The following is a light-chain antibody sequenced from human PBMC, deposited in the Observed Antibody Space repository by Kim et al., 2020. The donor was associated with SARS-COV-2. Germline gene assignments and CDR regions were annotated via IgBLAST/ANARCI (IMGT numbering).Light chain of an antibody. V-gene: IGKV1-12*01. CDR1: QGISSR. J-gene: IGKJ4*01. Sequence: DIHMTQSPSSVSASVGDRVTITCRASQGISSRLAWYQQKPGTAPKLLIFAASDLQSGVPSRFSGSGSGTDFTLSISSLQPEDSATYYCQQANSFPLTFGGGTKVDIK. CDR2: AAS. CDR3: QQANSFPLT.